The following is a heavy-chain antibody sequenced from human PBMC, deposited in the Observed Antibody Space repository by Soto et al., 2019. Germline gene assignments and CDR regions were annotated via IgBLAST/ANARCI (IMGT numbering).Heavy chain of an antibody. Sequence: GGSLRLSCAASGFTFSSYGMHWVRQAPGKGLEWVANIKHDGSQSYYEDSVKGRFTISRDNAKNSLYLQVNSLRVDDTAVYFCARLLLYSTSGRGWFDPRGQGTLVTVSS. CDR2: IKHDGSQS. CDR1: GFTFSSYG. V-gene: IGHV3-7*03. D-gene: IGHD2-2*02. CDR3: ARLLLYSTSGRGWFDP. J-gene: IGHJ5*02.